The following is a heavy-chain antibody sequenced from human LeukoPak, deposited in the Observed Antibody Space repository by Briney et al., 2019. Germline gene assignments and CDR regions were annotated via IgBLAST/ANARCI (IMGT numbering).Heavy chain of an antibody. V-gene: IGHV3-9*01. CDR2: ISWNSGSI. D-gene: IGHD6-13*01. Sequence: SGGSLRLSCAASGFTFDDYAMHWVRQAPGKGLEWVSGISWNSGSIGYADSVKGRFTISRDNAKNSLYLQMNSLRAEDTALYYCAKGSSAGQFASFDYWGQGTLVTVSS. CDR3: AKGSSAGQFASFDY. J-gene: IGHJ4*02. CDR1: GFTFDDYA.